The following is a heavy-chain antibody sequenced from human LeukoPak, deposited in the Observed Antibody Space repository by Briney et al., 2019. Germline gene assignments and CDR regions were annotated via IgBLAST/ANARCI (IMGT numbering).Heavy chain of an antibody. Sequence: ASVKVSCKASGYTFTGYHMHWVRQAPGQGLEWVGWINPNSGGTKYAQKFQGRVTMTRDTSISTAYMELSRLTSDDTAVYYCARTWGAGYNYPVENWGQGTLVTVSS. CDR1: GYTFTGYH. V-gene: IGHV1-2*02. D-gene: IGHD5-24*01. CDR3: ARTWGAGYNYPVEN. J-gene: IGHJ4*02. CDR2: INPNSGGT.